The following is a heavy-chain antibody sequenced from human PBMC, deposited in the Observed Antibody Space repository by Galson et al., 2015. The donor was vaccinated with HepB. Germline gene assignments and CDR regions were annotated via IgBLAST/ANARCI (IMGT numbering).Heavy chain of an antibody. CDR2: TKSKTDGGTT. V-gene: IGHV3-15*01. Sequence: SLRLSCAASGFTFSNAWMSWVRQAPGKGLEWVGRTKSKTDGGTTDYAAPVKGRFTISRDDSKNTLYLQMNSLKTEDTAVYYCTTVPPPLGYCSGGSCYYFDYWGQGTLVTVSS. CDR3: TTVPPPLGYCSGGSCYYFDY. J-gene: IGHJ4*02. CDR1: GFTFSNAW. D-gene: IGHD2-15*01.